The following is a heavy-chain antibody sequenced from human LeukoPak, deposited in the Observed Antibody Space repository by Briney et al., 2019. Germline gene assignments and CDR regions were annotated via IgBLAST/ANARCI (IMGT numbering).Heavy chain of an antibody. CDR1: GFTFSTYA. CDR3: AKRRGSSPNVPVDY. J-gene: IGHJ4*02. Sequence: GGSLRLSCAASGFTFSTYAMSWVRQAPGKGLEWVSTFSGGGGTTYYADSVKGRFTISRDNSNNTLYLQMNSLRVEDTAVYYCAKRRGSSPNVPVDYWGQGTLVTVSS. D-gene: IGHD1-26*01. CDR2: FSGGGGTT. V-gene: IGHV3-23*01.